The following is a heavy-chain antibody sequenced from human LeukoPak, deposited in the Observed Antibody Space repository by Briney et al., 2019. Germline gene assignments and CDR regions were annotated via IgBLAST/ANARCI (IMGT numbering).Heavy chain of an antibody. D-gene: IGHD6-19*01. CDR2: ISGGGGST. CDR3: AKAGSSSGWRGIDY. Sequence: PGGSLRLSCAASGLTVSNVWMNWVRQAPGKGLEWVSVISGGGGSTYYADSVKGRFTISRDNSKSTLYLQMDSLRAEDTAVYYCAKAGSSSGWRGIDYWGQGPLVTVSS. CDR1: GLTVSNVW. J-gene: IGHJ4*02. V-gene: IGHV3-23*01.